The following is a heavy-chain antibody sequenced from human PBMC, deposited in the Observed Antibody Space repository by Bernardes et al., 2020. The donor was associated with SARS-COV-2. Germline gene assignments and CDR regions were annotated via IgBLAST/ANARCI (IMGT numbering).Heavy chain of an antibody. V-gene: IGHV3-30*18. J-gene: IGHJ4*02. D-gene: IGHD3-10*01. Sequence: GGSLRLSCAASGFTLSSYGMHWVRQAPGKGLEWVAVISYDGSKKNYADSVKGRFTISRDNSKNTLYLEMNSLRAEDTAVYYCAKERIWFGELLYADIDYWGQGTLVTVSS. CDR3: AKERIWFGELLYADIDY. CDR1: GFTLSSYG. CDR2: ISYDGSKK.